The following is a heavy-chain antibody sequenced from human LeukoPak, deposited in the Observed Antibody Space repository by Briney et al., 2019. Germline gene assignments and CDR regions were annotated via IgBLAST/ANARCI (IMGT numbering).Heavy chain of an antibody. CDR3: ATQQPRRYYYMDV. CDR2: IIPIFGTA. D-gene: IGHD6-13*01. Sequence: GASVKVSCKASGGTFSSYAISWVRQAPGQGLEWMGGIIPIFGTANYAQKFQGRVTITTDESTSTAYMELSSLRSEDTAVYYCATQQPRRYYYMDVWGKGTTVTVSS. V-gene: IGHV1-69*05. CDR1: GGTFSSYA. J-gene: IGHJ6*03.